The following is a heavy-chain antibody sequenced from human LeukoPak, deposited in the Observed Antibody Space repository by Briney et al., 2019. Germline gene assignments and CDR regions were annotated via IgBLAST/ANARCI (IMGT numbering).Heavy chain of an antibody. CDR1: GFTFSNYG. J-gene: IGHJ4*02. Sequence: GGSLRLSCAASGFTFSNYGMNWVRQAPGKGLEWVSGISGSGDSTYSADSVKGRFTISRDNSKNTLYLQMNSLRVEDTAVYYCATLPYYYDSSGSYYFDYWGQGTLVTVSS. CDR2: ISGSGDST. V-gene: IGHV3-23*01. CDR3: ATLPYYYDSSGSYYFDY. D-gene: IGHD3-22*01.